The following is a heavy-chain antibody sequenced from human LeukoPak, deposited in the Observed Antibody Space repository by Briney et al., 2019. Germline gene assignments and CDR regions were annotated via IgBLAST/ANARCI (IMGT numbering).Heavy chain of an antibody. CDR3: AKDGGSGSYYMVVGDHYYYYMDV. CDR1: GFTFSSYV. CDR2: SSGSGGRK. Sequence: PGGSLRLSCAASGFTFSSYVMSWVRQAPGKGLEWVSDSSGSGGRKNYADSVKGLFTISRDNYKNTLYLQMNSLRAEDTAVYYCAKDGGSGSYYMVVGDHYYYYMDVWGKGTTVTVSS. J-gene: IGHJ6*03. D-gene: IGHD3-10*01. V-gene: IGHV3-23*01.